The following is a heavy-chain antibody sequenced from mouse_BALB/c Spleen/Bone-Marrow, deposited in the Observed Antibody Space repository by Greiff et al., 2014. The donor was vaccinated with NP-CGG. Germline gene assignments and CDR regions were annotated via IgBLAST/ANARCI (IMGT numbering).Heavy chain of an antibody. CDR1: GYAFSSYW. J-gene: IGHJ2*01. CDR3: ARGGRLTGYYFDY. Sequence: QVQLQQSGAELVRPGSSVKISCKASGYAFSSYWMNWVKQRPGQGLEWIGQIYPGGGDTNYNGNFKDKATLTTDKSSTTAYMQLSSLTSEDSAVYFCARGGRLTGYYFDYWGQGTTLTVSS. D-gene: IGHD4-1*01. CDR2: IYPGGGDT. V-gene: IGHV1-80*01.